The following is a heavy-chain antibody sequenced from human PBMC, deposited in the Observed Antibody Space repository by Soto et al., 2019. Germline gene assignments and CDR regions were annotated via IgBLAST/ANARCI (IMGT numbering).Heavy chain of an antibody. D-gene: IGHD6-19*01. J-gene: IGHJ4*02. CDR1: GFIFSDYY. CDR2: VSTSGTFS. V-gene: IGHV3-11*06. CDR3: ARRNSGWPGEDF. Sequence: QVQLVESGGGLIKPGGSLRLSCAASGFIFSDYYMTWIRQAPGTGLEWVSYVSTSGTFSNYADSVKGRFTISRDNAKRSVYLQMNRLRAEDTAVYYCARRNSGWPGEDFWGQGILVTGSS.